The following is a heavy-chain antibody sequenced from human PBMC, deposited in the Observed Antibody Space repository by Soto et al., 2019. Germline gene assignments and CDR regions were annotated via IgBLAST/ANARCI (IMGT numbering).Heavy chain of an antibody. CDR3: ASIVATRYYYYYGMDV. CDR2: IYYSGST. J-gene: IGHJ6*02. V-gene: IGHV4-39*01. Sequence: SETLSLTCTVSGGSISSSSYYWGWIRQPPGKGLEWIGSIYYSGSTYYNPSLKSRVTISVDTSKNQFSLKLSSVTAADTAVYYCASIVATRYYYYYGMDVWGQGTTVTVSS. CDR1: GGSISSSSYY. D-gene: IGHD5-12*01.